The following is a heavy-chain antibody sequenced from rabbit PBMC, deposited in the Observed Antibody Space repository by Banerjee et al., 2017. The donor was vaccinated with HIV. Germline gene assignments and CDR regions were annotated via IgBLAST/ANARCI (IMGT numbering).Heavy chain of an antibody. J-gene: IGHJ4*01. CDR3: AREWDGNEYGL. Sequence: EESGGDLVKPEGSLTLTCTASGFSFSSSYWISWVRQAPGKGLEWIGFINTGSGSAYYASWAKGRFTISKTSSTTVTLQMTSLTAADTATYFCAREWDGNEYGLWGQGTLVTVS. D-gene: IGHD2-1*01. CDR1: GFSFSSSYW. V-gene: IGHV1S45*01. CDR2: INTGSGSA.